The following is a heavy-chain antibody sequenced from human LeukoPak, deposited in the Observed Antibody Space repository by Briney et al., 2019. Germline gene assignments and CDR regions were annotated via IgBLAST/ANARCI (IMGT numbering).Heavy chain of an antibody. V-gene: IGHV3-49*04. Sequence: GGSLRLSCTASGFTFGDYAMNWVRQAPGKGLEWVGFIRSKAYGGTTEYAASVKGRITISRDDSKNIAYMQMNSLKTEDTAVYYCTRLVGVTKLDYWGQGTLVTVSS. CDR3: TRLVGVTKLDY. CDR2: IRSKAYGGTT. D-gene: IGHD1-26*01. CDR1: GFTFGDYA. J-gene: IGHJ4*02.